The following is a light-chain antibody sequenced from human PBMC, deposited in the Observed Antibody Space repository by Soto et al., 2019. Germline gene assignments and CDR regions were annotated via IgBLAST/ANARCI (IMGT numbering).Light chain of an antibody. CDR1: QSISSW. V-gene: IGKV1-5*03. Sequence: DIQMTQSPSTLSASVGDRVTITCRASQSISSWLAWYPQKPGKAPKLLIYKASSLESGAPSRFSGSGSGTEFTLTISSLQPDDFATYDGQQYNSYPYTFGQGTKLEIK. CDR3: QQYNSYPYT. J-gene: IGKJ2*01. CDR2: KAS.